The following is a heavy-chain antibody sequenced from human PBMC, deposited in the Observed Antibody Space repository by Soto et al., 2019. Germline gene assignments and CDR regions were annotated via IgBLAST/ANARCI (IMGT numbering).Heavy chain of an antibody. CDR3: APTIADPSLRYYFDY. Sequence: QITLKESGPTLVKPTQTLTLTCTFSGFSLSTSEVGVGWIRQPPGKALEWLALIYWNDDKRYSPSLKSRLTIPKDPSKNQVVLTLTHMDPVDTATYYCAPTIADPSLRYYFDYWGQGTLVTVSS. CDR1: GFSLSTSEVG. J-gene: IGHJ4*02. D-gene: IGHD2-15*01. V-gene: IGHV2-5*01. CDR2: IYWNDDK.